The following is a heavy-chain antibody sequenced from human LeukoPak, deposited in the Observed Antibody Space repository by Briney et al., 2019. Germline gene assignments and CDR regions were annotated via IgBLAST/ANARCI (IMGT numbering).Heavy chain of an antibody. Sequence: ASVTVSCKASGYTFTGYYMHWVRQAPGQGLEWMGRINPNSGGTNYAQKFQGRVTMTRDTSISTAYMELSRLRSDDTAVYYCARVFNVLGYCSSTSCYPFDYWGQGTLVTVSS. D-gene: IGHD2-2*01. CDR3: ARVFNVLGYCSSTSCYPFDY. CDR2: INPNSGGT. J-gene: IGHJ4*02. V-gene: IGHV1-2*06. CDR1: GYTFTGYY.